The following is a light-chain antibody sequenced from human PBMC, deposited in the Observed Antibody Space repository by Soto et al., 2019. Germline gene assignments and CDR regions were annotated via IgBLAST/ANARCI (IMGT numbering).Light chain of an antibody. CDR3: QQSYSTVWT. V-gene: IGKV1-39*01. J-gene: IGKJ1*01. CDR2: AAS. Sequence: DIQMTQSPSSLSASVGDRVTITCRASQSIITYLNWYQQKPGKVPNLLIYAASTLQSGVPSRFSGSGSGTLFTLTISSLQPEDFATYYCQQSYSTVWTFGQGTEVEIK. CDR1: QSIITY.